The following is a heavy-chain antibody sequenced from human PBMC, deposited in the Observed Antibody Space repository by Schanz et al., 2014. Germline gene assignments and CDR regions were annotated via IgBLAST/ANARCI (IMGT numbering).Heavy chain of an antibody. V-gene: IGHV3-23*04. Sequence: VQLVESGGGVVQPGGSLRLSCAASGFTFSNYAMSWVRQAPGKGLEWVSGFIVDSGNTYYADSVKGRFTISRDNSKTTLSLQMNSLRAEDAAVYYCAKGLYYDNTGGGFDYWGQGTLVTVSS. CDR3: AKGLYYDNTGGGFDY. D-gene: IGHD3-16*01. J-gene: IGHJ4*02. CDR2: FIVDSGNT. CDR1: GFTFSNYA.